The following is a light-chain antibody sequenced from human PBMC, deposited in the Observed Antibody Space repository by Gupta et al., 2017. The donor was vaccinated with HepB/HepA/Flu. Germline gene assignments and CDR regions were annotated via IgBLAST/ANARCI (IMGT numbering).Light chain of an antibody. J-gene: IGLJ2*01. CDR2: ANN. V-gene: IGLV1-44*01. CDR1: RSNIGTNY. CDR3: ATADATRNFVV. Sequence: QSVLTQPPSASAPPGQRVTISCSGSRSNIGTNYVYWYEQVPGTAPKLLVYANNQRPSAVPDRFSGSNSGTSASLVTIGLQAEDEAVYYCATADATRNFVVFGGGTKLTVL.